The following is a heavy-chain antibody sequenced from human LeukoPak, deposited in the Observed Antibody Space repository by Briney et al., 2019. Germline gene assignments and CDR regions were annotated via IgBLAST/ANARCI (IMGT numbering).Heavy chain of an antibody. D-gene: IGHD3-22*01. CDR2: ISYDGSNK. CDR1: GFTVSSNY. Sequence: GGSLRLSCAASGFTVSSNYMSWVRQAPGKGLEWVAVISYDGSNKYYADSVKGRFTISRDNSKNTLYLQMNSLRAEDTAVYYCARQYYDSSGPIGGYYFDYWGQGTLVTVSS. CDR3: ARQYYDSSGPIGGYYFDY. J-gene: IGHJ4*02. V-gene: IGHV3-30-3*01.